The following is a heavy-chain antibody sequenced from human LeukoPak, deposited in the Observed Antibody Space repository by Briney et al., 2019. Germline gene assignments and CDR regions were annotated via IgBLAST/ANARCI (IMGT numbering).Heavy chain of an antibody. J-gene: IGHJ6*03. Sequence: SETLSLTCAVYGGSFSGYYWSWIRQPPGKGLEWIGEINHSGSTNYNPSLKSRVTISVDTSKNQFSLKLSSVTAADTAVYYCARVSRMIRDMDVWGKGTTVTVSS. CDR2: INHSGST. D-gene: IGHD3-22*01. CDR3: ARVSRMIRDMDV. V-gene: IGHV4-34*01. CDR1: GGSFSGYY.